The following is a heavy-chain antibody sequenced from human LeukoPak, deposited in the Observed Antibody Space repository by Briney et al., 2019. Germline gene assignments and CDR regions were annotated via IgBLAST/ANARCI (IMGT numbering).Heavy chain of an antibody. J-gene: IGHJ4*02. CDR1: GGSISSYY. D-gene: IGHD3-10*01. Sequence: SETLSLTCTVSGGSISSYYWSWIRQPPGKGLEWIGYIYYSGSTYYNPSLKSRVTISVDTSKNQFSLKLSSVTAADTAVYYCARDSGEGFAYWGQGTLVTVSS. CDR2: IYYSGST. CDR3: ARDSGEGFAY. V-gene: IGHV4-59*12.